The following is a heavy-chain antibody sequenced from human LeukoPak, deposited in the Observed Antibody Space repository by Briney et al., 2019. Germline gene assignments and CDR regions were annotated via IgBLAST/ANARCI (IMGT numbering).Heavy chain of an antibody. V-gene: IGHV4-4*07. J-gene: IGHJ5*01. D-gene: IGHD1-14*01. CDR3: ARDPDGYNWFDS. CDR1: GASISSYY. Sequence: SETLSLTCTVSGASISSYYWSWIRQPPGKGLEWIGRVYSSGGTNYNPSLKSRVTMSEDTSKNQFSLKLRSVTAADTAVYYCARDPDGYNWFDSWGQGTQVTVST. CDR2: VYSSGGT.